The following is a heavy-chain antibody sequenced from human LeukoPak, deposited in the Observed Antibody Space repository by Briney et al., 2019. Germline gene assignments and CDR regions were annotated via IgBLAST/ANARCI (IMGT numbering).Heavy chain of an antibody. V-gene: IGHV1-46*01. D-gene: IGHD6-19*01. Sequence: ASLKVSCKASGYTFTSYYMHWVREAPGQGLEWMGIINPIGGSTSYAQKFHGRVTMTRDMSPRTVYMELSSLRSEETAVLYFARGVLVAGKKYFGLWGSGTLVTVS. CDR2: INPIGGST. CDR1: GYTFTSYY. CDR3: ARGVLVAGKKYFGL. J-gene: IGHJ2*01.